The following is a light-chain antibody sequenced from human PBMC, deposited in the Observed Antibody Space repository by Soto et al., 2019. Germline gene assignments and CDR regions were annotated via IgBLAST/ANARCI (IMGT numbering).Light chain of an antibody. CDR1: QSISSS. V-gene: IGKV3-15*01. J-gene: IGKJ2*02. CDR3: QHLGT. CDR2: GAS. Sequence: EIVMTQSPATLSVSPGERATLSCRASQSISSSLAWYQQKPGQAPRLLIYGASTRATDVPARFSGSGTGTEFTLTISSLQSADFAVYYCQHLGTFGQGTKLEIK.